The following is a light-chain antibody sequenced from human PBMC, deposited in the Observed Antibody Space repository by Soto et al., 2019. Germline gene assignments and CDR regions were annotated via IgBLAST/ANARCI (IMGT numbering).Light chain of an antibody. V-gene: IGLV2-8*01. CDR2: EVN. J-gene: IGLJ3*02. CDR3: NSYAGSNNLV. Sequence: QSALTQPPSASGSPGQSVTISCTGTSSDVGGYNYVSWYQHHPGKAPKVMIYEVNKRPSGVPDRFSGSKSGNTASLTVSGLQAEDEADYYCNSYAGSNNLVFGGGTQLTVL. CDR1: SSDVGGYNY.